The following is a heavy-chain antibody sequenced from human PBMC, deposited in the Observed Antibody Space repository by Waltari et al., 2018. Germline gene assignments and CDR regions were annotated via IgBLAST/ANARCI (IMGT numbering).Heavy chain of an antibody. CDR1: GFTFTSYA. J-gene: IGHJ4*02. CDR2: VTGSGTGT. Sequence: EVQLLESGGGLVQPGGCLSLSCAASGFTFTSYALSWVRQAPGKGLEWVSGVTGSGTGTYYSQSVKGRFTISRDNSRNTIYLQMHSLRAEDTALYYCAKDSAVASVNYFDYWGQGTFVTVSS. D-gene: IGHD1-26*01. V-gene: IGHV3-23*01. CDR3: AKDSAVASVNYFDY.